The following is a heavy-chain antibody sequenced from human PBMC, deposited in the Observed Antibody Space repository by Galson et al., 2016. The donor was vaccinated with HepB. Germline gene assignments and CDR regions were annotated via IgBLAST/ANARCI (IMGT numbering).Heavy chain of an antibody. J-gene: IGHJ4*02. Sequence: GLEWVSGISGTGQTTYFADSVKGRFTVSRDNSKNTVSLHMNSLRAEDTAIYYCAKSNSTGWYKVFDSWGQGNLVTVSS. D-gene: IGHD6-19*01. CDR2: ISGTGQTT. V-gene: IGHV3-23*01. CDR3: AKSNSTGWYKVFDS.